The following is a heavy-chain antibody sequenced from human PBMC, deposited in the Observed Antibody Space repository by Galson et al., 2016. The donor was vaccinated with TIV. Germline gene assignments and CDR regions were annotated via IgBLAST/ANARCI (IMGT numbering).Heavy chain of an antibody. J-gene: IGHJ4*02. V-gene: IGHV1-3*01. Sequence: SVKVSCKASGYTFTHYPIHWVRQAPGQRLEWMAWINAGNGNTKFSQKMQGRVTLTTDTSASTAYMELTSLRSDDTAVYYCARPPYCGGDCHKYVLWGQGTLVTVSS. D-gene: IGHD2-21*01. CDR1: GYTFTHYP. CDR2: INAGNGNT. CDR3: ARPPYCGGDCHKYVL.